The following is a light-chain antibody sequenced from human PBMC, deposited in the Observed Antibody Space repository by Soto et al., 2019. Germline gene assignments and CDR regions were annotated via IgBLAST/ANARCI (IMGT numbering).Light chain of an antibody. CDR1: TSNIGTGFD. CDR3: QTSDSGLMGLI. Sequence: QSVLTQPPSVSGAPGQRVTIACTGITSNIGTGFDVHWYRHFPGSAPKLLLSGSSDRPSGVPDRFSGSKSGTSASLTITGLQPDDEADYYCQTSDSGLMGLIFGTGTKLTVL. CDR2: GSS. J-gene: IGLJ1*01. V-gene: IGLV1-40*01.